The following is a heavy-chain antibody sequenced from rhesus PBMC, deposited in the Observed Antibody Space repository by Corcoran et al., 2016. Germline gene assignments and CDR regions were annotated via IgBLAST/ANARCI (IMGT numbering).Heavy chain of an antibody. V-gene: IGHV3S18*01. J-gene: IGHJ4*01. D-gene: IGHD4-29*01. CDR2: ISYTGGST. CDR3: ARGDYSNYFDY. CDR1: GFSFSDYY. Sequence: EVQLVESGGGLAKPGGSLRLSCAASGFSFSDYYMYWVHQAPGKGLGCVSGISYTGGSTYYADSVKGRFTISRENAKNTLYLQMDSLRAEDTAVYYCARGDYSNYFDYWGQGVLVTVSS.